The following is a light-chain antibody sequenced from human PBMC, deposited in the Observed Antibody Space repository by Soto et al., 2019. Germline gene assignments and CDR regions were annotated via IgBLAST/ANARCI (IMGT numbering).Light chain of an antibody. Sequence: QSVLTQPASVSGSLGQSITISCTGTTSDVGAHNYVSWYQQHPGKAPQLVIYDVTNRPSGVSNRFSGSKSGNTASLTISGLQAEDEADYYCSSYTSSSTLVFGGGTKLTVL. CDR3: SSYTSSSTLV. V-gene: IGLV2-14*03. CDR1: TSDVGAHNY. CDR2: DVT. J-gene: IGLJ3*02.